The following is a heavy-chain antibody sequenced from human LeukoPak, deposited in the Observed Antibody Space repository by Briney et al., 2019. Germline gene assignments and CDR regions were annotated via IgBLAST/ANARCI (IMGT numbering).Heavy chain of an antibody. CDR2: IYYSGST. CDR1: GGSISSGGYY. Sequence: SETLSLTCTVSGGSISSGGYYWSWIRQHPGKGLEWIGYIYYSGSTYYNPSLKSRVTISVDTSKNQFSLKQSSVTAADTAVYYCARAGIVVVPAAIGFDPWGQGTLVTVSS. CDR3: ARAGIVVVPAAIGFDP. J-gene: IGHJ5*02. V-gene: IGHV4-31*03. D-gene: IGHD2-2*01.